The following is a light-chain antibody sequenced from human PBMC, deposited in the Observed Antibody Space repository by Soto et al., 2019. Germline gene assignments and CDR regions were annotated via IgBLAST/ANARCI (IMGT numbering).Light chain of an antibody. CDR2: GAS. CDR3: QHYGSSPRMNT. V-gene: IGKV3-20*01. Sequence: EIVLTQSPGTLSLSPGERATLSCRASQSVSSSYLAWYQQKPGQAPRLLIYGASSRATGSPDRFSGSGSGTDFNLTISRLEPKEFALYCCQHYGSSPRMNTFGKGTKLEIK. J-gene: IGKJ2*01. CDR1: QSVSSSY.